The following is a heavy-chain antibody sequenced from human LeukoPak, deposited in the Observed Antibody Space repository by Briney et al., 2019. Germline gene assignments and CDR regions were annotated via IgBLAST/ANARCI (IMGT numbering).Heavy chain of an antibody. CDR3: AREGVDYNY. V-gene: IGHV3-11*06. J-gene: IGHJ4*02. D-gene: IGHD4-11*01. CDR2: ISTSGAST. Sequence: GGSLRLSCAASGFTFSDYFMNWIRQAPGQGLEWVSYISTSGASTKYADSVKGRFTISRDNAKNSLYRQMNGLRGEDTAVYYCAREGVDYNYWGQGTLVTVSS. CDR1: GFTFSDYF.